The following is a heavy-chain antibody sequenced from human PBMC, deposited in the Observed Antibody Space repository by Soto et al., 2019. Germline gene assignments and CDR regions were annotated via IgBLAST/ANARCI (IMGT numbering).Heavy chain of an antibody. J-gene: IGHJ6*02. Sequence: AGGSLRLSCAASGFTFSSYGMHWVRQAPGKGLEWVAVISYDGSNKYYADSVKGRFTISRDNSKNTLYLQMNSLRAEDTAVYYCAKEGVVATTPNYYYGMDVWGQGTTVTVSS. D-gene: IGHD5-12*01. CDR1: GFTFSSYG. CDR3: AKEGVVATTPNYYYGMDV. CDR2: ISYDGSNK. V-gene: IGHV3-30*18.